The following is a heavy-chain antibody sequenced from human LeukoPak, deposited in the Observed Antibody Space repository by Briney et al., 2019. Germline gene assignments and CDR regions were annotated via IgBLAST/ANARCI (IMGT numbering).Heavy chain of an antibody. D-gene: IGHD3-10*02. Sequence: GGSLRLSCAASGFTFSSYSMNWVRQAPGKGLEWVSSISSSSSYIYYADSVKGRFAISRDNAKNSLYLQMNSLRAEDTAVYYCAELGITMIGGVWGKGTTVTVSS. CDR1: GFTFSSYS. J-gene: IGHJ6*04. V-gene: IGHV3-21*01. CDR3: AELGITMIGGV. CDR2: ISSSSSYI.